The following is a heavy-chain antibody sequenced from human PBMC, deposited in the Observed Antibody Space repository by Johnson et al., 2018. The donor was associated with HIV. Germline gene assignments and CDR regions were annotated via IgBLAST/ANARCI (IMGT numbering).Heavy chain of an antibody. CDR1: GFTFSNYP. J-gene: IGHJ3*02. Sequence: QVQLVESGGGLVKPGGSLRLSCAASGFTFSNYPMHWVRQAPGKGLEWVAVISFDGSNNYYADSVQGRFTISRDNSKNTLYLQMNSLRAEDTAVYYCAKEFPYCTGGSCYPHRSPHDAFDIWGQGTMVTVSS. D-gene: IGHD2-15*01. V-gene: IGHV3-30*04. CDR2: ISFDGSNN. CDR3: AKEFPYCTGGSCYPHRSPHDAFDI.